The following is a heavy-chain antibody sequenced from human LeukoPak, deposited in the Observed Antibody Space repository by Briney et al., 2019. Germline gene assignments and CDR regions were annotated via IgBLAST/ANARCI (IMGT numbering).Heavy chain of an antibody. J-gene: IGHJ4*02. V-gene: IGHV3-49*03. CDR3: TRGVSQVGGSYYDFDY. CDR1: GFTFGDFA. CDR2: IRSKTSGGTT. D-gene: IGHD1-26*01. Sequence: GGSLRLSCTASGFTFGDFAMSWFRQAPGKGLEWVGFIRSKTSGGTTEYAASVKGRFTISRDDSKSIAYLQMNSLKTEDTAVYYCTRGVSQVGGSYYDFDYWGQGTLVTVSS.